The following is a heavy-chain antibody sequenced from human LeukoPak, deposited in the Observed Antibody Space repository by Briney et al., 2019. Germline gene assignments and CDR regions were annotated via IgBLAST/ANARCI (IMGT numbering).Heavy chain of an antibody. CDR1: GSTFSSYS. CDR2: ISSSSSTI. V-gene: IGHV3-48*01. CDR3: ARDGGGYDRTNYFDY. Sequence: GGSLRLSCAASGSTFSSYSMNWVRQAPGKGLEWVSYISSSSSTIYYADSVKGRFTISRANAKNSLYLQMNSLRAEDTAVYYCARDGGGYDRTNYFDYWGQGTLVTVSS. D-gene: IGHD5-12*01. J-gene: IGHJ4*02.